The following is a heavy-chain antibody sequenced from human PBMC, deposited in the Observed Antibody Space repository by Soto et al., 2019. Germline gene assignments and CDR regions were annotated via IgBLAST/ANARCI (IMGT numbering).Heavy chain of an antibody. CDR3: PRHAGHVVTVTHQHYYGMDV. D-gene: IGHD2-15*01. CDR1: GYSFTSYW. CDR2: IYPGDSDT. J-gene: IGHJ6*02. V-gene: IGHV5-51*01. Sequence: GEALKISWKGSGYSFTSYWIGWVRQMPGKGLEWMGIIYPGDSDTRYSPSFQGQVTISADKSISTAYLQWSSLKASDTAMYYYPRHAGHVVTVTHQHYYGMDVWGQGTTVTVSS.